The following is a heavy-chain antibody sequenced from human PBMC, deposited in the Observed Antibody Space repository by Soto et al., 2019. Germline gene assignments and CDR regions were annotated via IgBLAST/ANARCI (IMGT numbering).Heavy chain of an antibody. CDR1: GGSIRSSTYY. Sequence: PSETLSLTCTVSGGSIRSSTYYWGWIRQPPGKGLEWIGSIYYSGSTHNTTSLKNRVTISEDRSKNQFSLKLSSVTAADTAVYYCARTPDIWGQGTMVTVSS. CDR3: ARTPDI. CDR2: IYYSGST. J-gene: IGHJ3*02. V-gene: IGHV4-39*07.